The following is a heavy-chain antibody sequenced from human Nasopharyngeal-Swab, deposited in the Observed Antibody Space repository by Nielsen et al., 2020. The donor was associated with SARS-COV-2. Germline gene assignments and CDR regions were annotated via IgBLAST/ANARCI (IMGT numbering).Heavy chain of an antibody. J-gene: IGHJ5*02. CDR1: GYTFTSYG. CDR2: ISAYNGNT. V-gene: IGHV1-18*01. Sequence: ASVKVSCKASGYTFTSYGISWVRQAPGQGLEWMGWISAYNGNTNCAQKLQGRVTMTTDTSTSTAYMELRSLRSDDTAVYYCARVVGATGEFWFDPWGQGTLVTVSS. CDR3: ARVVGATGEFWFDP. D-gene: IGHD1-26*01.